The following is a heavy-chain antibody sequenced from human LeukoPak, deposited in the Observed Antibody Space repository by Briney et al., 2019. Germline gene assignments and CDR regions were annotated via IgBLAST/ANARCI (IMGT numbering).Heavy chain of an antibody. Sequence: SVKVSCKASGGTFSSYAISWVRQAPGQGLEWMGGNIPIFGTANYAQKFRGRVTITADKSTRTAYMELSSLRSEDTAVYYCARVYCTNGVCYAPFEYWGQGTLVTVSS. CDR2: NIPIFGTA. D-gene: IGHD2-8*01. CDR1: GGTFSSYA. V-gene: IGHV1-69*06. CDR3: ARVYCTNGVCYAPFEY. J-gene: IGHJ4*02.